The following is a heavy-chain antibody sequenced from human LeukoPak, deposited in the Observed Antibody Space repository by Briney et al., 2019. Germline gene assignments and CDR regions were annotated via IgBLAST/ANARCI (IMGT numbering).Heavy chain of an antibody. Sequence: ASETLSLTCAVYGGSFSGYYWSWIRQPPGKGLEWIGEINHSGSTNYYPSLKSRVTISVDTSKIQISLKLNSVTAADTAVYYCARLRDYYYNYMDVWGKGTTVTISS. V-gene: IGHV4-34*01. CDR3: ARLRDYYYNYMDV. CDR1: GGSFSGYY. CDR2: INHSGST. J-gene: IGHJ6*03.